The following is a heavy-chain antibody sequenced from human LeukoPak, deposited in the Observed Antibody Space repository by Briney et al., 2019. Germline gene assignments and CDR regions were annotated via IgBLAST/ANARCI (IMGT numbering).Heavy chain of an antibody. D-gene: IGHD5-24*01. CDR3: ARRMATRYPYYYYGMDV. J-gene: IGHJ6*02. Sequence: SETLSLTCTVSGGSISSYYWSWIRQPPGKGLEWIGYIYYSGSTNYNPSLKSRVTISVDTSKNQFSLKLSSVTAADTAVYYCARRMATRYPYYYYGMDVWGQGTTVTVSS. CDR2: IYYSGST. V-gene: IGHV4-59*08. CDR1: GGSISSYY.